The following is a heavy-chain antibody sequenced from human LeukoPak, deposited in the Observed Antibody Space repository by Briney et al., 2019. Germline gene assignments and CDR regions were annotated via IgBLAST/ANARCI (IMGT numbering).Heavy chain of an antibody. CDR3: VRSWYSSSWYRPSEEYNWFDP. V-gene: IGHV3-30*03. CDR1: GFTFSRYG. D-gene: IGHD6-13*01. Sequence: GRSLRLSCAASGFTFSRYGMHWVRQAPGKGLEWVASISFDGSDKHYADSVRGRFTISRDNSRDTLSVEMNSLRPGDTAIYFCVRSWYSSSWYRPSEEYNWFDPWGQGALVAVSS. J-gene: IGHJ5*02. CDR2: ISFDGSDK.